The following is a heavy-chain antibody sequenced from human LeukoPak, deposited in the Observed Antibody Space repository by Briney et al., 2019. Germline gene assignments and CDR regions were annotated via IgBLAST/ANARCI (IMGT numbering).Heavy chain of an antibody. V-gene: IGHV3-30-3*01. CDR2: ISYDGSNK. J-gene: IGHJ3*02. CDR1: GFTFSSYA. D-gene: IGHD3-3*01. CDR3: AREGVGVAPLEAFDI. Sequence: GGSLRLSCAASGFTFSSYAMHWVRQAPGKGLEWVAVISYDGSNKYYADSVKGRFTISRDNSKNTLYLQMNSLRAEDTAVYYCAREGVGVAPLEAFDIWGQGTMVTVSS.